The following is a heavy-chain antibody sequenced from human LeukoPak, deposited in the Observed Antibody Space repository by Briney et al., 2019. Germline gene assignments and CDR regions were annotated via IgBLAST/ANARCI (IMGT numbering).Heavy chain of an antibody. V-gene: IGHV1-18*01. J-gene: IGHJ3*02. CDR2: ISGYNGNT. CDR3: ARDLEYYDFWSGHSAFAFDI. D-gene: IGHD3-3*01. Sequence: ASVKVSCKASNYTFTSYGISWVRQAPGQGLEWMGWISGYNGNTNYAQKLQGRVTMTTDTSTSTAYMELRSLRSDDTAVYYCARDLEYYDFWSGHSAFAFDIWGQGTMVTVSS. CDR1: NYTFTSYG.